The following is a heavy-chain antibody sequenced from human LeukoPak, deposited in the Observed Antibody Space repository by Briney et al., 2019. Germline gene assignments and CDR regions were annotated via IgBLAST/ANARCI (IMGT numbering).Heavy chain of an antibody. CDR1: GYTLSELA. CDR2: FDPEDGET. D-gene: IGHD4-17*01. J-gene: IGHJ4*02. V-gene: IGHV1-24*01. CDR3: AIGRTDHGDYLY. Sequence: ASVKVSCKVSGYTLSELAIHWVRQAPGKGLEWMGGFDPEDGETVYAQKFQGRVTMTEDTSTDTAYMEVGSLRSEDTAVYFCAIGRTDHGDYLYWGQGTLVTVSS.